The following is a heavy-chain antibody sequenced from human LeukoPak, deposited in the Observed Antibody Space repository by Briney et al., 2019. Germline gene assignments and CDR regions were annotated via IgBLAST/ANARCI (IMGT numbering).Heavy chain of an antibody. CDR2: IAPSDSYT. CDR1: GHSFTSHW. CDR3: ARALVGATTDWFDP. Sequence: GESLKISCKGSGHSFTSHWITWVRQLPGKGLEWMGRIAPSDSYTNYSPSFQGHVTISADKSISTAYLQWSSLKASDTAMYYCARALVGATTDWFDPWGQGTLVTVSS. D-gene: IGHD1-26*01. J-gene: IGHJ5*02. V-gene: IGHV5-10-1*01.